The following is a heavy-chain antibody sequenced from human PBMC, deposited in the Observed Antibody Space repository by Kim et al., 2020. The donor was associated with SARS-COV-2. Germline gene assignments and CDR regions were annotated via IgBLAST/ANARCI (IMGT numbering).Heavy chain of an antibody. D-gene: IGHD3-10*01. Sequence: SETLSLTCTVSGGSISSSSYYWGWIRQPPGKGLEWIGSNYYSGSNNYNPSLKSRVTISVDTSKNQVSLKLSTVTAADTSVYYCARQAREFRVRVHWFDPWGQGTLVTVSS. V-gene: IGHV4-39*01. CDR1: GGSISSSSYY. CDR2: NYYSGSN. CDR3: ARQAREFRVRVHWFDP. J-gene: IGHJ5*02.